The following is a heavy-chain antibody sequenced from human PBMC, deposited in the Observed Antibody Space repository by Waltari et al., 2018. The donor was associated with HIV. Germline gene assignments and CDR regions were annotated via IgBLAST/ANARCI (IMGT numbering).Heavy chain of an antibody. V-gene: IGHV4-34*02. D-gene: IGHD7-27*01. J-gene: IGHJ6*02. CDR2: IKHSGSI. Sequence: QVRLQQGGAGLLKQSETLSPTCAVYGGSFNVYYWSRIRQPPGKGLECIGEIKHSGSIEYTPSLKSRVSISVDRYENQFALKLTSVTAADTALCYCARGSWGSGMDVWGRGTTVIVSS. CDR1: GGSFNVYY. CDR3: ARGSWGSGMDV.